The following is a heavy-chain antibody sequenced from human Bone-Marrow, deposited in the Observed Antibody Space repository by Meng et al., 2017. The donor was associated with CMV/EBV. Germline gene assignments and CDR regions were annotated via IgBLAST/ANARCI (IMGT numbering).Heavy chain of an antibody. CDR1: GFTFSDYY. CDR3: AKDALYSIGMDV. D-gene: IGHD3-3*02. Sequence: GGSLRLSCAASGFTFSDYYMSWVRQAPGKGLEWVSGINWNGGSTGYADSVKGRFTISRDNAKNSLYLQMNSLRAEDTAVYYCAKDALYSIGMDVWGQGTTVTVSS. CDR2: INWNGGST. J-gene: IGHJ6*02. V-gene: IGHV3-20*04.